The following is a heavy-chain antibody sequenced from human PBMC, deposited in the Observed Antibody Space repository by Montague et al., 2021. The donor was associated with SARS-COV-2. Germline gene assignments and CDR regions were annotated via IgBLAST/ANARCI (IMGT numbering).Heavy chain of an antibody. J-gene: IGHJ4*02. V-gene: IGHV4-34*01. CDR2: INHSGST. Sequence: SETLSLTCAVYGGSFSGYYWSWIRQPPGKGLEWIGEINHSGSTNYNPSLKSRVTISVDTSKNQFSLKLSSVTAADTAVYYCARGSRQGLVLPDHFYYFDYWGQGTLVTVSS. CDR3: ARGSRQGLVLPDHFYYFDY. CDR1: GGSFSGYY. D-gene: IGHD2-8*01.